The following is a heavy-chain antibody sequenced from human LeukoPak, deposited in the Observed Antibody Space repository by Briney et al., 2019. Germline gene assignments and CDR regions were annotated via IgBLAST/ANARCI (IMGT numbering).Heavy chain of an antibody. CDR2: ISSGGSSI. Sequence: GGSLRLSCAASGFTFSTYEMNWVRQAPGKGLEWVSYISSGGSSIYYADSVKGRFTISRDNAKNSLSLQMNSLIAEDTAVYSCATFSDYWGQGTLVTVSS. V-gene: IGHV3-48*03. J-gene: IGHJ4*02. CDR3: ATFSDY. D-gene: IGHD2/OR15-2a*01. CDR1: GFTFSTYE.